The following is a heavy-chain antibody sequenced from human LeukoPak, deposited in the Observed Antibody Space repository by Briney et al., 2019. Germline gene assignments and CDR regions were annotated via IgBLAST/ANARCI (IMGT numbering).Heavy chain of an antibody. D-gene: IGHD6-13*01. Sequence: SVKVSCKASGFTFTSSAVQWVRQARGQRLEWIGWIVVGSGNTNYAQKFQERVTITRDMSTSTVYMELSSLRSEDTAVYYCAAVPPIAADGMDVWGQGTTVTVSS. V-gene: IGHV1-58*01. CDR1: GFTFTSSA. J-gene: IGHJ6*02. CDR3: AAVPPIAADGMDV. CDR2: IVVGSGNT.